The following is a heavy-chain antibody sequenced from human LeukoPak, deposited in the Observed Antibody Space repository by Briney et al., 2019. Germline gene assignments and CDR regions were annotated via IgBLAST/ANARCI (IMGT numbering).Heavy chain of an antibody. CDR3: ARDRLHYGEYEKTLDY. CDR2: ITFTSSTI. J-gene: IGHJ4*02. CDR1: GFTLSSYS. Sequence: SGGSLRLSCAASGFTLSSYSMTWVRQAPGKGLEWVSYITFTSSTIHYADSVKGRFTISRDNAKSSLYLQMNSLRADDTAVYYCARDRLHYGEYEKTLDYWGQGTLVTVSS. V-gene: IGHV3-48*01. D-gene: IGHD4-17*01.